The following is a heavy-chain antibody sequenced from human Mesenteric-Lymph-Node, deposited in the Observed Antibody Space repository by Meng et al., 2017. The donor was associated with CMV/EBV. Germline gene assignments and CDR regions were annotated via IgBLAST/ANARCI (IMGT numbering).Heavy chain of an antibody. CDR3: ARAAFFGVDTTAHYFDY. Sequence: ITTHDHYWTWIRQRPGQGLEWIGYVYRLGNTYYNPSLRSRLAISIDKPKSQFSLDLSSVTAADTAVYYCARAAFFGVDTTAHYFDYWGQGVLVTVSS. D-gene: IGHD3-3*01. J-gene: IGHJ4*02. CDR2: VYRLGNT. V-gene: IGHV4-31*02. CDR1: ITTHDHY.